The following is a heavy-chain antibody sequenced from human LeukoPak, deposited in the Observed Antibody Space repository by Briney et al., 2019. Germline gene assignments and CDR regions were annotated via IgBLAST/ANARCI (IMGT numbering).Heavy chain of an antibody. V-gene: IGHV4-61*02. D-gene: IGHD3-22*01. J-gene: IGHJ6*02. Sequence: SETLSLTCTVSGGSISSGNYYWSWIRQPAGKGLEWIGRIWADGAPTYRPSLKSRVTISVDTSKNQFSLRLNSVTAADTAVYYCARDIPRRYYYDSSGYSPYGMDVWGQGTTVTVSS. CDR3: ARDIPRRYYYDSSGYSPYGMDV. CDR1: GGSISSGNYY. CDR2: IWADGAP.